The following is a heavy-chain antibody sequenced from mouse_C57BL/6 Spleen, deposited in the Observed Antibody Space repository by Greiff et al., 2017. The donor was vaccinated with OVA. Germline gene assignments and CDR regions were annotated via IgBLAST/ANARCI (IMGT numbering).Heavy chain of an antibody. CDR3: TADYYGSSFAY. J-gene: IGHJ3*01. CDR1: GFTFSNYW. D-gene: IGHD1-1*01. CDR2: IRLKSDNYAT. Sequence: EVMLVESGGGLVQPGGSMKLSCVASGFTFSNYWMNWVRQSPEKGLEWVAQIRLKSDNYATHYAESVKGRFTISRDDSKSSVYLQMNNLRAEDTGIYYCTADYYGSSFAYWGQGTLVTVSA. V-gene: IGHV6-3*01.